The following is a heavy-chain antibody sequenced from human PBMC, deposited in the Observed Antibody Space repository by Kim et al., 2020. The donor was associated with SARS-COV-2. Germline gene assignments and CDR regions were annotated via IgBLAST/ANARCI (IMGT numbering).Heavy chain of an antibody. J-gene: IGHJ2*01. Sequence: PAPTMRVTLKEDTSKNQFTLKLSSVAAADTAVYYCARQVQLIRYFDLWGRGTLVTVSS. D-gene: IGHD2-2*01. V-gene: IGHV4-59*08. CDR3: ARQVQLIRYFDL.